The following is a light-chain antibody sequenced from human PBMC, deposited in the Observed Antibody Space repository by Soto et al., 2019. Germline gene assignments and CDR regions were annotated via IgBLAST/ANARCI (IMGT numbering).Light chain of an antibody. CDR3: SSYTSSTTLL. V-gene: IGLV2-14*03. Sequence: QSALTQPASVSESPGQSITISCTGTSSDVGGYTYVSWYQHHPGKAPKLMIYDVSNRPSGVSNRFSGSKSGSTASLTISGLQAEDEADYYCSSYTSSTTLLFGGGTKLTVL. J-gene: IGLJ2*01. CDR2: DVS. CDR1: SSDVGGYTY.